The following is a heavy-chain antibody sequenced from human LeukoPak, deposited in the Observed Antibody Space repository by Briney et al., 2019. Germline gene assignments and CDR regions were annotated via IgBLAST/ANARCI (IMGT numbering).Heavy chain of an antibody. J-gene: IGHJ6*03. CDR3: ARATYDFWSGYYISYYYYYMDV. CDR1: GYSISSGYY. D-gene: IGHD3-3*01. V-gene: IGHV4-38-2*02. Sequence: SETLSLTCTVSGYSISSGYYWGWIRQPPGKGLEWIGSIYHSGSTYYNPSLKSRVTISVDTSKNQFSPKLSSVTAADTAVYYCARATYDFWSGYYISYYYYYMDVWGKGTTVTVSS. CDR2: IYHSGST.